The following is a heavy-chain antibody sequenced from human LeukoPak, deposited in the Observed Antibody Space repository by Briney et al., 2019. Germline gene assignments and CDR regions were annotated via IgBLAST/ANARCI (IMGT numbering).Heavy chain of an antibody. D-gene: IGHD3-10*01. CDR2: IYYSGTT. Sequence: SETLSLTCTVSGGSISSSSYYWGWIRQPPGKWLEWIGTIYYSGTTYYNPSLKSRVTISVDTSKNQFSLKLSSVTAADTAVYYCARALLGANWFDPWGQGTLVTVSS. V-gene: IGHV4-39*07. J-gene: IGHJ5*02. CDR1: GGSISSSSYY. CDR3: ARALLGANWFDP.